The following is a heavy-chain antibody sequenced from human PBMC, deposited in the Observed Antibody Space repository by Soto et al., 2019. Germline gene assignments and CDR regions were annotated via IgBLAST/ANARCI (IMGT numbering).Heavy chain of an antibody. Sequence: QLQLQESGPGLVKPSETLSLTCTVSGGSISSSSYYWGWIRQPPGKGLEWIGSIYYSGSTYYNPSLKSRVTISVDTSKNQFSLKLSSVTAADTAVYYCARRPSIAVAGTPDDYYYYGMDVWGQGTTVTVSS. CDR3: ARRPSIAVAGTPDDYYYYGMDV. J-gene: IGHJ6*02. CDR1: GGSISSSSYY. CDR2: IYYSGST. D-gene: IGHD6-19*01. V-gene: IGHV4-39*01.